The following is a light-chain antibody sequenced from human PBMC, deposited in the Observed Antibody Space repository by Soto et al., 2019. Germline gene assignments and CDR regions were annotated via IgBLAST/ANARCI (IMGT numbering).Light chain of an antibody. Sequence: EIVLTRSPGTLSLSPGQMSTLSCRASQSVSSIYLGWYQQKPGQAPRLLIYGASSRATGIPDRFSGSGSARDFTLTISGLQTEDFAVYYCQQYGSSPIISFGQGTRLEIK. CDR1: QSVSSIY. V-gene: IGKV3-20*01. J-gene: IGKJ5*01. CDR2: GAS. CDR3: QQYGSSPIIS.